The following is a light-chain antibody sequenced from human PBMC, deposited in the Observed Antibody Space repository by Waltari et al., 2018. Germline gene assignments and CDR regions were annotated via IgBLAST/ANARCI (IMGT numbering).Light chain of an antibody. CDR1: QSVSSY. Sequence: DIQMTQSPSSLSASVGDTVTITCRTSQSVSSYLNWYQHKAGRSPKLLIYAGLSLESGVPSRFRGDGSGTNYTLTITSLQPEDFATYYCQQTYSTLFTFGPGTRVDVK. CDR3: QQTYSTLFT. CDR2: AGL. J-gene: IGKJ3*01. V-gene: IGKV1-39*01.